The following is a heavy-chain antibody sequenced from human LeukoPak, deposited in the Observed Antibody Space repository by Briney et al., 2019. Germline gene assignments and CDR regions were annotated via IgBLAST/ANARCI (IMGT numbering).Heavy chain of an antibody. J-gene: IGHJ4*02. CDR1: GGSFHDYY. D-gene: IGHD6-19*01. V-gene: IGHV4-34*09. CDR2: INHSGST. CDR3: AKDRKQWLTYFDY. Sequence: SETLSLTCAVFGGSFHDYYWTWIRQSPGKGLEWIGEINHSGSTYNNPSLKSRVTMSVDTSKNQFSLKLSSVTAADTAVYYCAKDRKQWLTYFDYWGQGTLVTVSS.